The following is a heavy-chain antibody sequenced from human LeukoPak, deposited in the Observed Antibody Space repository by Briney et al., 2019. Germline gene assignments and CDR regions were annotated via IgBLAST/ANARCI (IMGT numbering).Heavy chain of an antibody. J-gene: IGHJ4*02. CDR3: ARDREYYGSGSYYTY. CDR1: GYAFTNHG. CDR2: IGTYNDKK. V-gene: IGHV1-18*01. Sequence: ASVKVSCKASGYAFTNHGINWVRQAPGQGLEWMGWIGTYNDKKNYAQKFQGRVTMTIETSTSTAYRELRSLRSDDTALYYCARDREYYGSGSYYTYWGQGTLVTVSS. D-gene: IGHD3-10*01.